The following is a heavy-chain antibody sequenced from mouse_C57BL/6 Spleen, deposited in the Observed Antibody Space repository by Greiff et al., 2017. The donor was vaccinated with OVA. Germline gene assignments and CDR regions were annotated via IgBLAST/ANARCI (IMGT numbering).Heavy chain of an antibody. J-gene: IGHJ4*01. CDR3: ARRGSYYGSSYSYAMDY. V-gene: IGHV1-85*01. CDR2: IYPRDGST. D-gene: IGHD1-1*01. Sequence: QVQLKQSGPELVKPGASVKLSCKASGYTFTSYDINWVKQRPGQGLEWIGWIYPRDGSTKYNEKFKGKATLTVDTSSSTAYMELHSLTSEDSAVYFCARRGSYYGSSYSYAMDYWGQGTSVTVSS. CDR1: GYTFTSYD.